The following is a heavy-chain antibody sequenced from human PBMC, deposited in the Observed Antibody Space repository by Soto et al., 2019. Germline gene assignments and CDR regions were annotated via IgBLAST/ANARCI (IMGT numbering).Heavy chain of an antibody. CDR1: GYSFTSYW. CDR2: IDPSDSYT. Sequence: GESLKISCKGSGYSFTSYWISWVLQMPGKGLEWRGRIDPSDSYTNYSPSFQGHVTISADKSISTAYLQWSSLKASDTAMYYCARGMPYYDFWSGYSGQGTHYYYYGMDVWGQGTTVTVSS. J-gene: IGHJ6*02. CDR3: ARGMPYYDFWSGYSGQGTHYYYYGMDV. D-gene: IGHD3-3*01. V-gene: IGHV5-10-1*01.